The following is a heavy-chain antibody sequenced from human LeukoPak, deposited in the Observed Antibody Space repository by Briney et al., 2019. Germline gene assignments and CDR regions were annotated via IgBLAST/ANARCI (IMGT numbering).Heavy chain of an antibody. V-gene: IGHV3-48*03. D-gene: IGHD5-24*01. CDR1: GFTFSSYE. CDR3: PRGPGLQLFDY. CDR2: ISSSGSTI. J-gene: IGHJ4*02. Sequence: GGSLRLSCAASGFTFSSYEMNWVRQAPGKGLEWVSYISSSGSTIYYADSVKGRFTISRDNAKNSLYLQMNSLRAEDTAVYYCPRGPGLQLFDYWGQGTLVTVSS.